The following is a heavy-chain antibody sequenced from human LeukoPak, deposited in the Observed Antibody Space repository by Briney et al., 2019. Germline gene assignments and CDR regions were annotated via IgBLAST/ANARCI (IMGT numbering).Heavy chain of an antibody. V-gene: IGHV3-23*01. CDR1: GFTLSSYA. Sequence: GGSLRLSCAAAGFTLSSYAMRWVRQAPGKGLEWVSAISGSGDRTYYADSLKGRFTISRDNSKNTLYLQMNILRAADPAVDYFAKIRGSYYGIDWWEQETLVTL. CDR2: ISGSGDRT. CDR3: AKIRGSYYGIDW. D-gene: IGHD1-26*01. J-gene: IGHJ4*02.